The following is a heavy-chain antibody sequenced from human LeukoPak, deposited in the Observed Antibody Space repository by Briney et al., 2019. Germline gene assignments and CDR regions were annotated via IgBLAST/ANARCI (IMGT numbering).Heavy chain of an antibody. J-gene: IGHJ4*02. CDR1: GFTFSTYG. D-gene: IGHD6-19*01. CDR2: IQDDASKK. Sequence: GGCLRLSCATSGFTFSTYGMQWVRQAPGKGLEWVAFIQDDASKKYYADSVKGRFTISRDNSKNTLYLQLNSLRAEDTAVYYCAKDPTHGWGFENWGQGTLVTVSS. CDR3: AKDPTHGWGFEN. V-gene: IGHV3-30*02.